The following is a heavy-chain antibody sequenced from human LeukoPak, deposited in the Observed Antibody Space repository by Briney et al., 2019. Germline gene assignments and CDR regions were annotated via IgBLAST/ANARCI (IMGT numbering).Heavy chain of an antibody. J-gene: IGHJ5*02. V-gene: IGHV4-59*08. CDR2: ISYSGST. CDR1: GGSISSYY. CDR3: ARQSICFDP. Sequence: SETLSLTCTVSGGSISSYYWSWIRQPPGKGLEWIGYISYSGSTNYNPSLKSRVTISVDTSKNQFSLKLTSVTAADTAVYYCARQSICFDPWGQGTLVTVSS.